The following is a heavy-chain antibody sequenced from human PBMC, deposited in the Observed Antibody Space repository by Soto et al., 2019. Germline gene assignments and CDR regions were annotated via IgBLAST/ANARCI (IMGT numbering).Heavy chain of an antibody. D-gene: IGHD5-12*01. V-gene: IGHV4-59*01. J-gene: IGHJ4*02. CDR1: GGSISSCY. CDR2: IHYNGNT. Sequence: SETLSLTCSVSGGSISSCYWTWIRHPPGKGLEWIGNIHYNGNTNYNPSLKGRVTMSVDTSKNQFSLRLISVTAADTAIYFCAREGNLGRWLQPLDFWGQGTLVTVSS. CDR3: AREGNLGRWLQPLDF.